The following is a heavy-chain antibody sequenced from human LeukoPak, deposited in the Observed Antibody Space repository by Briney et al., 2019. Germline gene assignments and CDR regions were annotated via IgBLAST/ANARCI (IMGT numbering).Heavy chain of an antibody. D-gene: IGHD6-13*01. CDR3: ASGIAAAHQHYYYYYMDI. Sequence: RPSETLSLTCTVSGGSISSGSYYWSWIRQPAGKGLEWIGRIYTSGSTNYNPSLKSRVTISVDTSKNQFSLKLSSVTAADTAVYYCASGIAAAHQHYYYYYMDIWGKGTTVTISS. V-gene: IGHV4-61*02. CDR2: IYTSGST. CDR1: GGSISSGSYY. J-gene: IGHJ6*03.